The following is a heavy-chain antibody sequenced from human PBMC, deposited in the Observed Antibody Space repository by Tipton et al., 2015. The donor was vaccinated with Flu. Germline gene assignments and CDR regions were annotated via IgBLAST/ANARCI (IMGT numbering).Heavy chain of an antibody. V-gene: IGHV3-64*01. CDR3: ARKNHYDFWSGNSGAFDI. J-gene: IGHJ3*02. Sequence: SLRLSCAASGFTFSSYAMHWVRQAPGKGLEYVSAISSNGGSTYYANSVKGRFTISRDNSKNTLYLQMGSLRAEDMAVYYCARKNHYDFWSGNSGAFDIWGQGTMVTVSS. CDR1: GFTFSSYA. CDR2: ISSNGGST. D-gene: IGHD3-3*01.